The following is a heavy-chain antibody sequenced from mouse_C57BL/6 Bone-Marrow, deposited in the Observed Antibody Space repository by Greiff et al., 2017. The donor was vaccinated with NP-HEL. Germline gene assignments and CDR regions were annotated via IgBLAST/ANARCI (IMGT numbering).Heavy chain of an antibody. CDR3: ARGPYYYGSWY. CDR1: GFTFSSYA. V-gene: IGHV5-4*03. J-gene: IGHJ3*01. D-gene: IGHD1-1*01. Sequence: EVMLVESGGGLVKPGGSLKLSCAASGFTFSSYAMSWVRQTPEKRLEWVATISDGGSYTYYPDNVKGRFTISRDNAKNNLYLQMSHLKSEDTAMYYCARGPYYYGSWYWGQGTLVTVSA. CDR2: ISDGGSYT.